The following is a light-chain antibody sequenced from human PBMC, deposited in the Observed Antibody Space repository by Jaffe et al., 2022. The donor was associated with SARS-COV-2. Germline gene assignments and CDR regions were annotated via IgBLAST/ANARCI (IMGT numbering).Light chain of an antibody. V-gene: IGKV3-20*01. J-gene: IGKJ5*01. CDR3: QQYGSSPVT. CDR2: AAS. Sequence: EIVLTQSPGTLSVSPGERATLSCRASQSVSSNYVAWYQHKPGQALRLLIYAASSRATGVPDRVSGSGSGTDFTLTFSRLEPEDFAVYYCQQYGSSPVTFGQGTRLEIK. CDR1: QSVSSNY.